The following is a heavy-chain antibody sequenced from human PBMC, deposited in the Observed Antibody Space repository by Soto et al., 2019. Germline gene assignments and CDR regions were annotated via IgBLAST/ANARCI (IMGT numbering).Heavy chain of an antibody. J-gene: IGHJ4*02. Sequence: QVQLVQSGAEVKKPGASVKVSCKASGYTFTSYDINWVRQATRQGLEWMGRMNPNSGDTGLAQKFQGRITMTRNTSITTAYMELSSLRSEDTAVYYCARDGSKIDGYGVQLGYWGQGTVVTVSS. CDR3: ARDGSKIDGYGVQLGY. CDR1: GYTFTSYD. CDR2: MNPNSGDT. V-gene: IGHV1-8*01. D-gene: IGHD4-17*01.